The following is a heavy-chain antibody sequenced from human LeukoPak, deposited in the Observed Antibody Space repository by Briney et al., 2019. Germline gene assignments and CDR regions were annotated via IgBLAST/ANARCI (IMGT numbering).Heavy chain of an antibody. V-gene: IGHV3-21*01. J-gene: IGHJ4*02. D-gene: IGHD3-22*01. Sequence: PGGSLRLSCAGSGYSFRSHSMNWVRQAPGKGLEWVSSISSISHYIYYADSVKGRFTISRDNAKNSLHLQMNSLRAEDTALYYCTRDYYDSSGLPFDYWGQGTLVTVSS. CDR3: TRDYYDSSGLPFDY. CDR2: ISSISHYI. CDR1: GYSFRSHS.